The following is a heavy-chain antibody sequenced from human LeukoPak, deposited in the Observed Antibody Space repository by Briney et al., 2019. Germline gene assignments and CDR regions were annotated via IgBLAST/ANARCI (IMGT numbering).Heavy chain of an antibody. D-gene: IGHD6-13*01. CDR1: GYTFTGYY. J-gene: IGHJ6*03. V-gene: IGHV1-2*02. CDR3: ATEGNYIRQQLAYYYYYMDV. Sequence: ASVKVSCKASGYTFTGYYMHWVRQAPGQGLEWMGWINPNSGGTNYAQKFQGRVTMTRDTSISTAYMELSRLRSDDTAVYCCATEGNYIRQQLAYYYYYMDVWGKGTTVTVSS. CDR2: INPNSGGT.